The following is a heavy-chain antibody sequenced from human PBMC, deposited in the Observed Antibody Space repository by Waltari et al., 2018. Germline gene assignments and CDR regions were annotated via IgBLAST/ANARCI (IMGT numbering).Heavy chain of an antibody. CDR2: IIPIFGTA. D-gene: IGHD3-10*01. Sequence: QVQLVQSGAEVKKPGSSVKVSCKAAGGPFSSYAISWVRQAPGHGIEWMGGIIPIFGTANYAQKFQGRVTITADESTSTAYMELSSLRSEDTAVYYCARADYGSGSYYNRGSAFDIWGQGTMVTVSS. CDR1: GGPFSSYA. J-gene: IGHJ3*02. V-gene: IGHV1-69*12. CDR3: ARADYGSGSYYNRGSAFDI.